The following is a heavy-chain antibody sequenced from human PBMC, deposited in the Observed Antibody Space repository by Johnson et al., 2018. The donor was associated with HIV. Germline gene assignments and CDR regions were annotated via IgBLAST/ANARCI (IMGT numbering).Heavy chain of an antibody. CDR1: GFTFSNYA. CDR2: MSYDGSSK. D-gene: IGHD1-26*01. Sequence: VQLVESGGGVVQPGRSLRLSCAASGFTFSNYAMHWVRQAPGKGLEWVAVMSYDGSSKYYADSVKGRFTISRDNSRNTLYLQMNSLRAEDTAVYYCARDRPSGSYYVDAFDIWGQGTMVTVSS. J-gene: IGHJ3*02. CDR3: ARDRPSGSYYVDAFDI. V-gene: IGHV3-30*04.